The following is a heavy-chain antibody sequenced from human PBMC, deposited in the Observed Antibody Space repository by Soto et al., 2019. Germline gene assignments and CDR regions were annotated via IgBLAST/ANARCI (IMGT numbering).Heavy chain of an antibody. CDR2: IYWDDDK. V-gene: IGHV2-5*02. J-gene: IGHJ4*02. CDR1: GFSLSTSGVG. Sequence: QITLKESGPTLGKPTQTLTLTCTFSGFSLSTSGVGVGWIRQPPGKALEWLALIYWDDDKRYSPSLKTRLTITKDTSKNQVVLTMTNMDPVDTATYYCTHSAYSSSWYGVLVDYWGQGTLVTVSS. CDR3: THSAYSSSWYGVLVDY. D-gene: IGHD6-13*01.